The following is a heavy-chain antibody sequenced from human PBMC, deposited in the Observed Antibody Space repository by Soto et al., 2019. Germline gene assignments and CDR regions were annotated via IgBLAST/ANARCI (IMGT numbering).Heavy chain of an antibody. CDR1: GGSISSSNW. Sequence: QVQLQESGPGLVKPSGTLSLTCAVSGGSISSSNWWSWVRQPPGKGLEWIGEIYHNGSTNYNPSHKSRVTISVDKSKTQSSLKLSSVTAADTAVYFCARYRSDSHNSDYCGQGTLVTVSS. V-gene: IGHV4-4*02. CDR3: ARYRSDSHNSDY. D-gene: IGHD2-21*01. J-gene: IGHJ4*02. CDR2: IYHNGST.